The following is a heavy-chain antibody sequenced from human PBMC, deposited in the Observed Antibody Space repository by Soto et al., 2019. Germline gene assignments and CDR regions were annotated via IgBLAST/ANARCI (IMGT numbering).Heavy chain of an antibody. CDR3: ARKITDIVVVPAAGDYYGMDV. J-gene: IGHJ6*02. V-gene: IGHV1-69*01. Sequence: QVQLVQSGAEVKKPGSSVKVSCKASGGTFSSYAISWVRQAPGQGLEWMGGIIPIFGTANYAQKFRGRVTITADESTSTAYLELSSLRSEDTAVYYCARKITDIVVVPAAGDYYGMDVWGQGTTVTVSS. D-gene: IGHD2-2*01. CDR1: GGTFSSYA. CDR2: IIPIFGTA.